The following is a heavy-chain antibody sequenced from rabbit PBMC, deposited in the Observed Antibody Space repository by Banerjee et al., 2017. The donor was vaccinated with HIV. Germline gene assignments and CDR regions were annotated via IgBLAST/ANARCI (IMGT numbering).Heavy chain of an antibody. CDR1: GFSFSSIYW. J-gene: IGHJ4*01. V-gene: IGHV1S45*01. CDR3: AREEYVGYGYANL. D-gene: IGHD6-1*01. CDR2: MDAGSSGST. Sequence: QEQLEESGGDLVKPEGSLTLTCTASGFSFSSIYWICWVRQAPGKGLEWIACMDAGSSGSTNYASWAKGRFTISKTSSTTVTLQMTSLTAADTATYFCAREEYVGYGYANLWGQGTLVTVS.